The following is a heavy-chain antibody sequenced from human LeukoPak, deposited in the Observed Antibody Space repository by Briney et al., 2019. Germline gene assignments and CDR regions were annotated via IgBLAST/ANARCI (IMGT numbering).Heavy chain of an antibody. J-gene: IGHJ4*02. V-gene: IGHV3-23*01. D-gene: IGHD2-15*01. CDR3: AKWGCSGGSCYPFDY. CDR2: MGGSGGRT. Sequence: GGSLRLSCAASDFSFTNYAMSWVRQAPGKGLEWVSAMGGSGGRTYYADSVKGRFTISRDNSKNTLYLQMNSLRAEDTAVYYCAKWGCSGGSCYPFDYWGQGTLVTVSS. CDR1: DFSFTNYA.